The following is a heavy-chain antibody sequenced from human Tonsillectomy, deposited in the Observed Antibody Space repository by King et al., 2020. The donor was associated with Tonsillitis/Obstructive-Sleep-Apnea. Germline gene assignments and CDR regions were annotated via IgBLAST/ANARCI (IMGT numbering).Heavy chain of an antibody. CDR2: INPKSGGI. V-gene: IGHV1-2*02. CDR3: ARRSDSSPNYYYGMDV. CDR1: GYTFTGYY. Sequence: VQLVESGAEVKKPGASVKVSCTASGYTFTGYYMHWVRQAPGQGLEWMGWINPKSGGISYAQQFQGRVTMTRDTSISTAYMEVSRLISDDTAVYYCARRSDSSPNYYYGMDVWGQGTTVTVSS. D-gene: IGHD3-22*01. J-gene: IGHJ6*02.